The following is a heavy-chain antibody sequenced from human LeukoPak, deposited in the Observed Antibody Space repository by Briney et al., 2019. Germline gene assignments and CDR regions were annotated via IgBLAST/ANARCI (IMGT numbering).Heavy chain of an antibody. V-gene: IGHV4-4*07. CDR2: IFSRGGA. CDR1: GGSITGFF. CDR3: ARHLRGYSYGPFDY. J-gene: IGHJ4*02. Sequence: PSETLSLTCAVSGGSITGFFWTWIRQPAGEGLQYIGRIFSRGGANYIPSLTSRVTISVDTSKNQFSLKLTSVTAADTAVYYCARHLRGYSYGPFDYWGQGTLVTVSS. D-gene: IGHD5-18*01.